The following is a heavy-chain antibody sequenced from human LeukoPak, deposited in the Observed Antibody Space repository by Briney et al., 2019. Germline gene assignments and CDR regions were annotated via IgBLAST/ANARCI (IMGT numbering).Heavy chain of an antibody. V-gene: IGHV4-59*01. CDR2: IYYSGST. Sequence: SETLSLTCTVSGGSISSYYWSWIRQPPGKGLEWIGYIYYSGSTNYNPSLKSRVTISVDTSKNQFSLKLSSVTAADTAVYYCARQVYYYGSGSPFLRVTFDIWGQGTMVTVSP. CDR3: ARQVYYYGSGSPFLRVTFDI. CDR1: GGSISSYY. D-gene: IGHD3-10*01. J-gene: IGHJ3*02.